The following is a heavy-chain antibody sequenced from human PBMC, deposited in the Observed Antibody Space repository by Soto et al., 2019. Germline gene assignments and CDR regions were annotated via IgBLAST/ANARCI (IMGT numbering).Heavy chain of an antibody. Sequence: EVQLLESGGGLVQPGGSLRLSCAASGFTFSSYSMNWVRQAPGKGLEWVSSISSSSSYIYYADSVKGRFTISRDNAKNSLYLQMNSLRAEDTAVYYCARVGGLYHGWFDPWGQGTLVTVSS. J-gene: IGHJ5*02. CDR3: ARVGGLYHGWFDP. V-gene: IGHV3-21*01. CDR1: GFTFSSYS. CDR2: ISSSSSYI. D-gene: IGHD2-2*01.